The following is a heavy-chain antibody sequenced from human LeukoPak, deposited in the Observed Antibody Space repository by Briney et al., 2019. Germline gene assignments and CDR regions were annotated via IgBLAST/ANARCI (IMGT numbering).Heavy chain of an antibody. CDR1: GFTFSSYS. V-gene: IGHV3-21*01. CDR2: ISSSSSYI. Sequence: GGSLRLSCAASGFTFSSYSMNWVRQAPGKGLEWVSSISSSSSYIYYADSVKGRFTISRDNAENSLYLQMNSLRAEDTVVYYCARDRPYSSSSDNWGQGTLVTVSS. D-gene: IGHD6-6*01. J-gene: IGHJ4*02. CDR3: ARDRPYSSSSDN.